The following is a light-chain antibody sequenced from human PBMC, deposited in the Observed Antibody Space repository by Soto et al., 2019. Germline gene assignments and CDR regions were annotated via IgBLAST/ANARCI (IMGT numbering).Light chain of an antibody. CDR3: QQYYSTPFT. J-gene: IGKJ3*01. CDR2: WAS. Sequence: DIVMTQSPDSLAVSLGERATINCKSSRSGLYSSNNKNHLAWYQQKPGQPPKLLIYWASTRESGVPDRISGSGSGTDFTLTINSLQAEDVAVYYYQQYYSTPFTFGPGTKVDIK. CDR1: RSGLYSSNNKNH. V-gene: IGKV4-1*01.